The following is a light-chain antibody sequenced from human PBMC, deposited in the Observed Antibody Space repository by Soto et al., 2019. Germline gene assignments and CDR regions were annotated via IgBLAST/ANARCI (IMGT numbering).Light chain of an antibody. CDR2: GVS. V-gene: IGLV2-8*01. CDR1: SSDVGGYNY. J-gene: IGLJ1*01. CDR3: SAHGGSNV. Sequence: QSALTQPPSASGSPGQSVTISCTGTSSDVGGYNYVSWYQQHPGKAPKLMIYGVSKRPSGVPDRFSGSKSGNTASLTVSGLQAEDEADYHCSAHGGSNVFGTGTKLTVL.